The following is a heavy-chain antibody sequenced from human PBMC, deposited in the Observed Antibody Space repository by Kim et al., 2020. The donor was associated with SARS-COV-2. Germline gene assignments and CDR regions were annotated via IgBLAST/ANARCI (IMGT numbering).Heavy chain of an antibody. CDR3: ASTLYDFWSGSTYGMDG. CDR1: GGSVSSSSYF. CDR2: IYNSGTN. D-gene: IGHD3-3*01. V-gene: IGHV4-61*01. J-gene: IGHJ6*02. Sequence: SETLSLTCTVSGGSVSSSSYFWSWIRQPPGKGLEWIGYIYNSGTNSYNPSLKSRVTISVDTSRNQFSLRLSSVTAADTAMYYCASTLYDFWSGSTYGMDGWGQGTTVPVSS.